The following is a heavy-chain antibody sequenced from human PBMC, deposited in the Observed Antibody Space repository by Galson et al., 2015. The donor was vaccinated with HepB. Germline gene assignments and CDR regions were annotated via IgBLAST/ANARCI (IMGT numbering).Heavy chain of an antibody. V-gene: IGHV3-23*01. CDR2: ISAGGNA. CDR1: GFFFSNYA. Sequence: SLRLSCAASGFFFSNYAMSWVRQAPGKGLEWVSAISAGGNAHYADSVKGRFTVSRDNSKNTVYLQIDSLRAEDTALYSCAKVLYSGSYYSTFDYWGQGILVTVSS. CDR3: AKVLYSGSYYSTFDY. D-gene: IGHD1-26*01. J-gene: IGHJ4*02.